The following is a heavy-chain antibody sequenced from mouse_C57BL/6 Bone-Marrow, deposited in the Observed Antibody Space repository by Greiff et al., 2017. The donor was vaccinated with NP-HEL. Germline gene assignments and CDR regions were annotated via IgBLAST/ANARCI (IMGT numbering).Heavy chain of an antibody. Sequence: EVQRVESGGGLVQSGRSLRLSCATSGFTFSDFYMEWVRQAPGKGLEWIAASRNKANDYTTEYSASVKGRFIVSRDTSQSILYLQMNALRAEDTAIYYCARDPYYYGGMDYWGQGTSVTVSS. D-gene: IGHD1-1*01. J-gene: IGHJ4*01. CDR3: ARDPYYYGGMDY. CDR2: SRNKANDYTT. CDR1: GFTFSDFY. V-gene: IGHV7-1*01.